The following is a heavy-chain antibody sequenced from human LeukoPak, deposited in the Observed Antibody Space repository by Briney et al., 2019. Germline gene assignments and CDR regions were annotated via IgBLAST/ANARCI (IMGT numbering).Heavy chain of an antibody. Sequence: PGRSLRLSCAASGFTFSSYGMHWVRQAPGKGLEWVAVIWYDGINKYYADSVKGRFTISRDNSKNTLYLQMNSLRAEDTAVYYCARGEPYYYDSSGYRGDYWGQGTLVTVSS. D-gene: IGHD3-22*01. CDR3: ARGEPYYYDSSGYRGDY. V-gene: IGHV3-33*01. CDR1: GFTFSSYG. CDR2: IWYDGINK. J-gene: IGHJ4*02.